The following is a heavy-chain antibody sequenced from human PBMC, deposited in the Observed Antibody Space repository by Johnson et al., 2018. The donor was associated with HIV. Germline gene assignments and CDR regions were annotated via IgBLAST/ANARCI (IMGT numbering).Heavy chain of an antibody. V-gene: IGHV3-30*04. CDR3: ARREPILGIVRNAFDI. CDR2: ISYDGSNK. Sequence: QVQLVESGGGVVQPGRSLRLSCAASGFTFSSYAMHWVRQAPGKGLEWVAVISYDGSNKNYADSEKGRFTISRDNSKNTLYLQMNSLGAEDTAVYYCARREPILGIVRNAFDIWGQGTMVTVSS. CDR1: GFTFSSYA. D-gene: IGHD7-27*01. J-gene: IGHJ3*02.